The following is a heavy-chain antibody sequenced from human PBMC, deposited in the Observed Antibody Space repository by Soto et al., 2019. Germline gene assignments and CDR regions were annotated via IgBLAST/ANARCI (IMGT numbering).Heavy chain of an antibody. Sequence: QVQLVQSGAEVKKPGSSVKVSCKASGGTFSSYAISWVRQAPGQGLEWMGGIIPIFGTANYAQKFQGRVTITADEATSTAYMELSSLRSEDTAVYYCARHGTGVDGFQGWFDPWGQGTLVTVSS. CDR1: GGTFSSYA. V-gene: IGHV1-69*12. J-gene: IGHJ5*02. D-gene: IGHD2-15*01. CDR3: ARHGTGVDGFQGWFDP. CDR2: IIPIFGTA.